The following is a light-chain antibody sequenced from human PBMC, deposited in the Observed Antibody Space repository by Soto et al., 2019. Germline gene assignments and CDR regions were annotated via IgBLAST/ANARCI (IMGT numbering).Light chain of an antibody. V-gene: IGLV2-14*01. CDR3: SSFTISTTYV. CDR1: SSDVGAYNY. J-gene: IGLJ1*01. CDR2: GVT. Sequence: QSALTQPASVSGSPGQSITISCTGTSSDVGAYNYVSWFQQHPGKAPKLMIYGVTNRPSGVSSRFSGSKSGNTASLTISGLQAEDEADYYCSSFTISTTYVFGTGTQLTVL.